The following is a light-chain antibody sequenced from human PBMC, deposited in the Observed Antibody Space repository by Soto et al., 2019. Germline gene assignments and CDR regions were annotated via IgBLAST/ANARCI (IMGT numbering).Light chain of an antibody. CDR2: GKN. CDR3: QSCESIPTGSV. CDR1: SSNIGAGYD. Sequence: QAVLTQPPSVSGAPGQRFTISCTGTSSNIGAGYDVHWDQQFQGTVPKLLLYGKNNRPSGVPARFSGSKSGISASLAIPGLQAEDEAHYYCQSCESIPTGSVFGTGTKVPV. J-gene: IGLJ1*01. V-gene: IGLV1-40*01.